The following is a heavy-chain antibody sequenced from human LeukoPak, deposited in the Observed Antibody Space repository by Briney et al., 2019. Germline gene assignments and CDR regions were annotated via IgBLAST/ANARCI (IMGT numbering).Heavy chain of an antibody. V-gene: IGHV3-23*01. CDR2: ISSSGSGGNT. CDR3: AKDRTVGASCWYFDL. D-gene: IGHD1-26*01. CDR1: GVTLGTYA. J-gene: IGHJ2*01. Sequence: GGSLRLSCAASGVTLGTYAMSWARQAPGKGLEWVSGISSSGSGGNTYYADSVKGRFTISRDSSKNTLFLHMNTLRAEDTAIYYCAKDRTVGASCWYFDLWGRGTLVTVSS.